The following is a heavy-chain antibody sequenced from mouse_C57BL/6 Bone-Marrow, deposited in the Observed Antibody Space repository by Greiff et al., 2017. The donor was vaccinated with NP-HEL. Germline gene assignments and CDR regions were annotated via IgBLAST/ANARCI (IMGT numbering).Heavy chain of an antibody. Sequence: EVKLVESGGGLVKPGGSLKLSCAASGFTFRSYAMSWVRQTPEKRLEWVATISSGGSYTYYPDSVKGRFTISRDNAKNTLYLQMSSLRSEDTAMYYCARKVDSSGYYYFDYWGQGTTLTVSS. D-gene: IGHD3-2*01. CDR1: GFTFRSYA. J-gene: IGHJ2*01. CDR3: ARKVDSSGYYYFDY. V-gene: IGHV5-9-1*01. CDR2: ISSGGSYT.